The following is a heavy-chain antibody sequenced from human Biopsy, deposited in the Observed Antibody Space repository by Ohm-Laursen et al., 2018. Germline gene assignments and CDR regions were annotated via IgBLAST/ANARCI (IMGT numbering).Heavy chain of an antibody. CDR3: ARDRGYYSDRTVPGYFDL. J-gene: IGHJ2*01. D-gene: IGHD3-22*01. CDR2: VYYTGST. Sequence: SQTLSLTCAVSGYSISSSYYWSWIRQPPGKGLQWIGYVYYTGSTDYNPSLQSRVTISVDTSKNHFSLRLRSVTPADTAIYYCARDRGYYSDRTVPGYFDLWGRGTLVTVSS. V-gene: IGHV4-61*03. CDR1: GYSISSSYY.